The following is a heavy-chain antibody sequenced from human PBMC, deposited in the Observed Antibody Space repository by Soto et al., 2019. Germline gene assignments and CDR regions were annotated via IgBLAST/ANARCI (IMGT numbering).Heavy chain of an antibody. D-gene: IGHD3-3*01. CDR1: GFTFSDYY. Sequence: GGSLRLSCAASGFTFSDYYMSWIRQAPGKGLEWVSYISSSSSYTNYADSVKGRFTISRDNAKNSLYLQMNSLRAEDTAVYYCATFGRTIFGVVIPDTLDYWGQGTLVTVSS. CDR3: ATFGRTIFGVVIPDTLDY. V-gene: IGHV3-11*03. CDR2: ISSSSSYT. J-gene: IGHJ4*02.